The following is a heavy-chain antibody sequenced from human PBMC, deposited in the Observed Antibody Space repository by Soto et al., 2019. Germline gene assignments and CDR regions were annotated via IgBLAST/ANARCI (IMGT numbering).Heavy chain of an antibody. D-gene: IGHD6-13*01. V-gene: IGHV1-18*04. CDR1: GYTFTSYG. CDR2: ISAYNGNT. Sequence: ASVKVSCKASGYTFTSYGISWVRQAPGQGLEWMGWISAYNGNTNYAQKLQGRVTMTTDTSTSTAYMELRSLRSDDTAVYYCARDVRQLDYYYYSMDVWGQGTTVTVSS. J-gene: IGHJ6*02. CDR3: ARDVRQLDYYYYSMDV.